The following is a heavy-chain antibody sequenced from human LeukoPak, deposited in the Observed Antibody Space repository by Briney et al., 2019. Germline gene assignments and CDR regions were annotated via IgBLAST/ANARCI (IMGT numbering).Heavy chain of an antibody. D-gene: IGHD1-26*01. Sequence: GGSLRLSCAASGFTFSSYGMHWVRQAPGKVLEWVAFIRYDGSNKYYADSVKGRFTISRDNSKNTLYLQMNSLRAEDTAVYYCAKDRLYIVGATRWYFDYWGQGTLVTVSS. CDR3: AKDRLYIVGATRWYFDY. J-gene: IGHJ4*02. V-gene: IGHV3-30*02. CDR1: GFTFSSYG. CDR2: IRYDGSNK.